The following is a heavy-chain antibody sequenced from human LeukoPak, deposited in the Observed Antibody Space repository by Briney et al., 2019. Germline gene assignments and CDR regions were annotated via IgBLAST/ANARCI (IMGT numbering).Heavy chain of an antibody. CDR2: LSGSGGST. CDR3: AKDSSPHYYDSSAYPDY. V-gene: IGHV3-23*01. J-gene: IGHJ4*02. D-gene: IGHD3-22*01. CDR1: GFTFSSYA. Sequence: GGSLRLSCAASGFTFSSYAMSWVRQAPGKGLEWVSALSGSGGSTYYADSVKGRFTISRDNSRSTLYLQMNSLRAEDTAVYYCAKDSSPHYYDSSAYPDYWGQGTLVTVSS.